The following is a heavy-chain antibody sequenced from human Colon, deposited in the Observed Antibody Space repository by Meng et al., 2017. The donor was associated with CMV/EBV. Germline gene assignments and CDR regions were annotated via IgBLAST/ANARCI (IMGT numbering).Heavy chain of an antibody. Sequence: QVQLQESGPRLLKPSGTLSLTCAVSGGSISSGNFWSWVRQPPGKGLEWVGQIYDTGGANYNPSLQSRVTISVDKSKNQFSLNLNSVTAADTAVYYCARHSGYNQGYWGQGTLVTVSS. CDR1: GGSISSGNF. J-gene: IGHJ4*02. D-gene: IGHD6-25*01. CDR3: ARHSGYNQGY. V-gene: IGHV4-4*02. CDR2: IYDTGGA.